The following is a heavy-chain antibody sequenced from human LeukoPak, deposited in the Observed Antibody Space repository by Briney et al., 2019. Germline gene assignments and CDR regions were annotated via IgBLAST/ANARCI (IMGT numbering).Heavy chain of an antibody. V-gene: IGHV3-30*03. J-gene: IGHJ4*02. D-gene: IGHD1-26*01. CDR1: GFTFSSYG. Sequence: GGSLRLSCAASGFTFSSYGMHWVRQAPGKGLEWVAVISYDGSNKYYADSVKGRFTISRDNAKNTLYLQMNSLRAEDTAVYYCVRGYSGSYRFDYWGQGTLVTVSS. CDR3: VRGYSGSYRFDY. CDR2: ISYDGSNK.